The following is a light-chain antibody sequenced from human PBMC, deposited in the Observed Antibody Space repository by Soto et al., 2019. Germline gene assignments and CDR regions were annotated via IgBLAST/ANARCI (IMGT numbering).Light chain of an antibody. Sequence: EIVLTQSPATLSLSPGERATLSCRASQTVSSSLAWYQQKPGQAPRLLIYEASNRATGIPARFSGSGSGADFTLTISSLEPEDYATYFCQQYSSWPRTFGQGSRVEIK. CDR2: EAS. CDR1: QTVSSS. V-gene: IGKV3-11*01. J-gene: IGKJ1*01. CDR3: QQYSSWPRT.